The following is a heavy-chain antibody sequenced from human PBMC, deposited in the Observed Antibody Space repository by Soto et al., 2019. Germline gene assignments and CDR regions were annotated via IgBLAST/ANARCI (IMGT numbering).Heavy chain of an antibody. V-gene: IGHV1-3*01. Sequence: ASVKVSCKASGYTFTSYAMHWVRQAPGQRLEWMGWINAGNGNTKYSQRFQGRVTITRDTSASTAYMELSSLRSEDTAVYYCARGITLPTPLDYWGRGTVVTVSS. J-gene: IGHJ4*02. CDR3: ARGITLPTPLDY. D-gene: IGHD1-20*01. CDR1: GYTFTSYA. CDR2: INAGNGNT.